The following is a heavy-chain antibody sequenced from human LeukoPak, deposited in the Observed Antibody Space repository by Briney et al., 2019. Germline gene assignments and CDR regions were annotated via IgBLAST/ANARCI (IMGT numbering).Heavy chain of an antibody. CDR2: ISGSGGST. D-gene: IGHD3-10*01. J-gene: IGHJ6*03. CDR1: GFTLRSYT. V-gene: IGHV3-23*01. Sequence: GGSLRLSCAASGFTLRSYTMNWVRQAPGKGLEWVSAISGSGGSTYYADSVKGRFTISRDNSKNTLYLQMNSLRAEDTAVYYCAKAPIPGSGGRYYYYMDVWGKGTTVTVSS. CDR3: AKAPIPGSGGRYYYYMDV.